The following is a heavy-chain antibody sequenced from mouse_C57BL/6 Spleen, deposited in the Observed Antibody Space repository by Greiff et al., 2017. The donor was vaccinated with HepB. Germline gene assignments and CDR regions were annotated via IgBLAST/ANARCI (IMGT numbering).Heavy chain of an antibody. D-gene: IGHD1-1*01. CDR1: GFTFSSYA. Sequence: EVKLMESGGGLVKPGGSLKLSCAASGFTFSSYAMSWVRQTPEKRLEWVATISDGGSYTYYPDNVKGRFTISRDNAKNNLYLQMSHLKSEDTAMYYCARDGDYGSSFFDYWGQGTTLTVSS. J-gene: IGHJ2*01. CDR2: ISDGGSYT. CDR3: ARDGDYGSSFFDY. V-gene: IGHV5-4*01.